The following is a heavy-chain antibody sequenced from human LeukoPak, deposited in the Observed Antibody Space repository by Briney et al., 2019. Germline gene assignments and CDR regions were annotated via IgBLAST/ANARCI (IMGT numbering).Heavy chain of an antibody. CDR3: ALSSGYYSGYFDY. D-gene: IGHD3-22*01. CDR2: ISSSSSYI. J-gene: IGHJ4*02. CDR1: GFTFSSYS. Sequence: GGSLRLSCAASGFTFSSYSMNWVRQAPGKGLEWVSSISSSSSYIYYADSVKGRFTISRDNAKNSLYLQMNSLRAEDTAVYYRALSSGYYSGYFDYWGQGTLVTVSS. V-gene: IGHV3-21*01.